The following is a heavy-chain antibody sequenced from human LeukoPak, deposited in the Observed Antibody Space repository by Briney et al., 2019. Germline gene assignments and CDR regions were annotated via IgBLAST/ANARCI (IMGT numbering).Heavy chain of an antibody. CDR2: IKPGGIT. Sequence: SETLPLTCAVHGGSFSGFYWTWMRQPPGKELEWIGEIKPGGITSYKLSLTSRVTMSQGTSNNQFSLKLTSVTAADTAVYYCARGLGEGYPDYWGPGTLVTVSS. CDR1: GGSFSGFY. J-gene: IGHJ4*02. V-gene: IGHV4-34*01. D-gene: IGHD5-24*01. CDR3: ARGLGEGYPDY.